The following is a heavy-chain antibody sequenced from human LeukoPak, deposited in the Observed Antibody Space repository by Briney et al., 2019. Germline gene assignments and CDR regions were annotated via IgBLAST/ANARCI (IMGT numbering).Heavy chain of an antibody. CDR1: GFTLSTYW. CDR2: IRQDGSEK. CDR3: ARCRYYGSGSYYNPSYFDE. Sequence: GGSLRLSCAASGFTLSTYWMSWVRQAPGKGLEWVANIRQDGSEKYYVDSVKGGFTISRDKAKKSLYLKMNSLRAEDTAVYYCARCRYYGSGSYYNPSYFDEWGQGTLVTVSS. J-gene: IGHJ4*02. V-gene: IGHV3-7*04. D-gene: IGHD3-10*01.